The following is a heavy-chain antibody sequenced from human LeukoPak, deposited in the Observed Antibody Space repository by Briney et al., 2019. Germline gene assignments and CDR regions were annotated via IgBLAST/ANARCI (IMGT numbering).Heavy chain of an antibody. CDR3: ARKRPNYFDY. CDR1: GFTFSSYW. V-gene: IGHV3-7*01. Sequence: GGSLRLSCAASGFTFSSYWMNWARQAPGKGPEWVANINLDGSQKYNVDSVKGRFTISRDNAENSLYLQMNSLRAEDTALYYCARKRPNYFDYWGQGTLVTVSS. CDR2: INLDGSQK. J-gene: IGHJ4*02.